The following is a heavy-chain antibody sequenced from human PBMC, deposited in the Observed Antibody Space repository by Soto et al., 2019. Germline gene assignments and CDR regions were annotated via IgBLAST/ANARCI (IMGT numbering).Heavy chain of an antibody. V-gene: IGHV1-2*04. J-gene: IGHJ5*02. CDR2: INPNSGGT. D-gene: IGHD3-9*01. CDR1: GYTFTGYY. CDR3: ARGPRIKIFNRPNWFDP. Sequence: RASVKVSCKASGYTFTGYYMHWVRQAPGQGLEWMGWINPNSGGTNYAQKFQGWVTMTRDTSISTAYMELSRLRSDDTAVYYCARGPRIKIFNRPNWFDPWGQGTLVTVSS.